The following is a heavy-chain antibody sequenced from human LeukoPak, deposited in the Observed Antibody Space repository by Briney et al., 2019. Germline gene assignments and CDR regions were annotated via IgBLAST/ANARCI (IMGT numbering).Heavy chain of an antibody. CDR3: ATVGAVSYYFDY. CDR2: ISSGSSYI. V-gene: IGHV3-21*01. CDR1: GFTCSAYS. D-gene: IGHD3-16*01. J-gene: IGHJ4*02. Sequence: GGSLRLXCAASGFTCSAYSMSWVRQAPGKGLEWVSSISSGSSYIYYADSVKGRFTISRDNAKNSLYLQMNSLRAEDTALYYCATVGAVSYYFDYWGQGTLVTVSS.